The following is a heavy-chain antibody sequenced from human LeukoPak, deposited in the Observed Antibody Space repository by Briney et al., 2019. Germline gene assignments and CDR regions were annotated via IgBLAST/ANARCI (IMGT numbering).Heavy chain of an antibody. J-gene: IGHJ3*02. D-gene: IGHD6-19*01. CDR2: ISGSGGST. V-gene: IGHV3-23*01. CDR1: LFTFSSYA. Sequence: PVRSLRLSCAPSLFTFSSYAMSWVRQAPGKGLEGVSAISGSGGSTYYADSVKGRFTISRDNSKNTLYLHMNSLRAQPTAVYYFSKDIAVAAPYAFDMWGQGTMVTVSS. CDR3: SKDIAVAAPYAFDM.